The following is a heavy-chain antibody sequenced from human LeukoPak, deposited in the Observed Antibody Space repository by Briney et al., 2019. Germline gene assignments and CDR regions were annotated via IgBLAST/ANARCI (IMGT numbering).Heavy chain of an antibody. Sequence: VSLRLSCAASGFTFSSYWMHWVRQAPGKGLVWVSRINSDGSSTSYADSVKGRFTISRDNAKNTLYLQMNSLRAEDTAVYYCARVSSSSKVWFDPWGQGTLVTVSS. CDR1: GFTFSSYW. CDR2: INSDGSST. V-gene: IGHV3-74*01. CDR3: ARVSSSSKVWFDP. J-gene: IGHJ5*02. D-gene: IGHD6-6*01.